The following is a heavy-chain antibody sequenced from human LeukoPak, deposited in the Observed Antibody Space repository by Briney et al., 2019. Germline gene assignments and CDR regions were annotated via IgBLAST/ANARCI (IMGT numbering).Heavy chain of an antibody. J-gene: IGHJ4*02. V-gene: IGHV3-33*01. D-gene: IGHD6-13*01. CDR3: ARDFVPNIAAAVLDY. CDR2: IWYDGSHT. CDR1: GFNFNSHG. Sequence: GGSLRLSCAASGFNFNSHGMHWVRQAPGKGLEWVAVIWYDGSHTYYADSVKGRFTISRDNAKNSLYLQMNSLRAEDTAVYYCARDFVPNIAAAVLDYWGQGTLVTVSS.